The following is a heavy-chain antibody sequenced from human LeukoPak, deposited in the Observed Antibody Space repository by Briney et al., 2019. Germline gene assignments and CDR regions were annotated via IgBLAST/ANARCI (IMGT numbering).Heavy chain of an antibody. V-gene: IGHV3-23*01. Sequence: GGSLRLSCAASGFTFSTYAMSWVRLAPGKGLEWFSGISGSGGSTYYADSVKGRFTSSRDNSNNTLYVQMNSLRVEDTAVYYCAKSGGLSGSGRLAMDVWGQGTTVTVSS. CDR1: GFTFSTYA. J-gene: IGHJ6*02. CDR2: ISGSGGST. CDR3: AKSGGLSGSGRLAMDV. D-gene: IGHD3-10*01.